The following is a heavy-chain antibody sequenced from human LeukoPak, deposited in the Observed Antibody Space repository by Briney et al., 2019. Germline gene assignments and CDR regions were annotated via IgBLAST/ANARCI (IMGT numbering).Heavy chain of an antibody. V-gene: IGHV1-69*05. Sequence: SVKVSCKASRGTFSSSAISWVRQAPGQGVEWMGGIIPIFGTANSAQKFQGRGTMTMDTPISTAYMEPSRLRFDDTAVYYCARRGLLGDYYYYYMDVWGKGTTVTVSS. CDR3: ARRGLLGDYYYYYMDV. D-gene: IGHD3-16*01. CDR1: RGTFSSSA. CDR2: IIPIFGTA. J-gene: IGHJ6*03.